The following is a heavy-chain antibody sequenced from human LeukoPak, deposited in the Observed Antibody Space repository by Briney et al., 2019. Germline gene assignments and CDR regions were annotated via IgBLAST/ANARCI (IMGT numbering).Heavy chain of an antibody. Sequence: GGSLRLSCAASGFTFSSYAMSWVRQAPGKGLEWVSAISGSGGSTYYADSVKGRFTISRDNSKNTLYLQMNSLRAEDTAVYYCAKDLAYYDFWSGYFDRDAFDIWGQGTMVTVSS. D-gene: IGHD3-3*01. CDR2: ISGSGGST. V-gene: IGHV3-23*01. J-gene: IGHJ3*02. CDR3: AKDLAYYDFWSGYFDRDAFDI. CDR1: GFTFSSYA.